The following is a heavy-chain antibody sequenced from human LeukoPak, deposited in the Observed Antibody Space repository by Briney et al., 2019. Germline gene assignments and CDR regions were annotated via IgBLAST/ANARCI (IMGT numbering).Heavy chain of an antibody. V-gene: IGHV3-23*01. D-gene: IGHD3-10*01. J-gene: IGHJ4*02. CDR1: GFTFSSYA. CDR3: AKDRNYYGSGSSEY. Sequence: GGSLRLSCAVSGFTFSSYAMSWVRQAPKKGLEWVSAISGSGGSTYYADSVKGRFTISRDKSKNTLYLQMNSLRAEDTAVYYCAKDRNYYGSGSSEYWGQGTLVTVSS. CDR2: ISGSGGST.